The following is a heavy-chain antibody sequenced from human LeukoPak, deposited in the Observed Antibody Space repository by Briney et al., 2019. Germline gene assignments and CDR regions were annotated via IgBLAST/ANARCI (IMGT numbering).Heavy chain of an antibody. D-gene: IGHD6-19*01. CDR1: GFTFSSYA. Sequence: GGSLRLSCAASGFTFSSYAMSWVRQAPGKGLEWVSYISSSSTIYYGDSVKGRFTISRDNAENSLYLQMNGLRAEDTAVYFCARNGASSGRPYHLDYWGQGTLVTVSS. V-gene: IGHV3-48*01. CDR3: ARNGASSGRPYHLDY. CDR2: ISSSSTI. J-gene: IGHJ4*02.